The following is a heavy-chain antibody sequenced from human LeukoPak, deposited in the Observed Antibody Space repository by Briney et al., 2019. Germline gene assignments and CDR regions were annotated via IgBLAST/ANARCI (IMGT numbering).Heavy chain of an antibody. CDR2: ISAYNGNT. J-gene: IGHJ5*02. CDR1: GYTFTSYG. D-gene: IGHD6-13*01. CDR3: ARDRRYSSSWQKNWFDP. Sequence: GASVKVSCKASGYTFTSYGISWVRQAPGQGLEWMGWISAYNGNTNYAQKLQGRVTMTTDTSTSTAYMELRSLRSDDTAVYYRARDRRYSSSWQKNWFDPWGQGTLVTVSS. V-gene: IGHV1-18*01.